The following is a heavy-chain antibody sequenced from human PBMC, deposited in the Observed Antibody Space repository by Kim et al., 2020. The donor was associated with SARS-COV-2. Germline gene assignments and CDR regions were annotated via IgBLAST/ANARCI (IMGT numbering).Heavy chain of an antibody. J-gene: IGHJ5*02. CDR3: ARVIAAAGQTTCWFYP. Sequence: SETLSLTCTVSGGSMSTYYWSWIRQPPGKGLEWIGYISYSGSTNYNHSLKSRVTISIDTSRNQFSLELTSVTAADTAVYSCARVIAAAGQTTCWFYPWGQGTLVTVSS. CDR2: ISYSGST. D-gene: IGHD6-13*01. V-gene: IGHV4-59*01. CDR1: GGSMSTYY.